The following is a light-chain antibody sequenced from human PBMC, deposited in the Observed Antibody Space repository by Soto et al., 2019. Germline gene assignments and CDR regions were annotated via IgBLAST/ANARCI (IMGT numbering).Light chain of an antibody. J-gene: IGLJ2*01. Sequence: QSALTQPPPASGSPGQSVTISCTGTSSDVGAYNYVSWYQHHPGKAPKLLIYEVYKRASGVPDRFSGFKSGNTASLLVSGLQAEDEADYYCTSYAGSNNVIFGGGTKLTVL. V-gene: IGLV2-8*01. CDR3: TSYAGSNNVI. CDR2: EVY. CDR1: SSDVGAYNY.